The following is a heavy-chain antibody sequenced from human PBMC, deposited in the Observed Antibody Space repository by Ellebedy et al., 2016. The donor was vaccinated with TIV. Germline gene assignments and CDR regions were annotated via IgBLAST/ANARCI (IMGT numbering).Heavy chain of an antibody. V-gene: IGHV3-23*01. CDR3: AHAGQYYDFVWGSLSLDH. CDR1: GFTFANNA. D-gene: IGHD3-16*01. CDR2: ISGSGGTT. J-gene: IGHJ4*02. Sequence: GGSLRLXXATSGFTFANNAMSWVRQAPGRGLEWVSTISGSGGTTFCANSVKGRFSISRDDSKNTLYLQMSSLSAEDTAVYYCAHAGQYYDFVWGSLSLDHWGQGTLVTVSS.